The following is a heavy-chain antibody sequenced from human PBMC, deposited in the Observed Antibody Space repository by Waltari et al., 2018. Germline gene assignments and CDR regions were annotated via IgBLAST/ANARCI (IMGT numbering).Heavy chain of an antibody. D-gene: IGHD4-4*01. J-gene: IGHJ4*02. CDR2: IYRSGTT. V-gene: IGHV4-38-2*01. CDR1: GYSLSSGYY. Sequence: QVQRQESGPGLVRPSEILSLTCGVSGYSLSSGYYWGWIRQPPGKGLEWIGSIYRSGTTYYNPSLERRVTMSVDTSKNQFSLKMSPVTAADTAVYYCTRRYTRRDYSPFDFWGQGTLVTVSS. CDR3: TRRYTRRDYSPFDF.